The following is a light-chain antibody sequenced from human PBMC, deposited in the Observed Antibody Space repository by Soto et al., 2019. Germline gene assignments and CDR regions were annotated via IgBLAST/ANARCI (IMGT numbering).Light chain of an antibody. V-gene: IGLV2-23*02. Sequence: QSALNQPASVYGSPGQSITISCTGTSSDVGSYNLISWYQQYPDKAPKLMIYEVSKRPSGVSNRFSGSKSGNTASLTISGLQAEDEADYYCCSYAGSSTFYVFGSGTKVTVL. CDR1: SSDVGSYNL. CDR2: EVS. CDR3: CSYAGSSTFYV. J-gene: IGLJ1*01.